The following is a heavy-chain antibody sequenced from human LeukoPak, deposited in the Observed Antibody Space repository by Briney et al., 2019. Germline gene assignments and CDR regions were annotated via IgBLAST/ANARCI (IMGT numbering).Heavy chain of an antibody. CDR1: GGSISNYY. CDR3: ARDLIVPDAMTGSGSYSTDY. J-gene: IGHJ4*02. CDR2: IHYTGST. V-gene: IGHV4-59*12. Sequence: SETLSLTCTVSGGSISNYYWSWIRQPPGKGLECIGYIHYTGSTNYNPSLKSRVTISVDTSKSQFSLKLSSVTAADTAVYYCARDLIVPDAMTGSGSYSTDYWGQGTLATVSS. D-gene: IGHD3-10*01.